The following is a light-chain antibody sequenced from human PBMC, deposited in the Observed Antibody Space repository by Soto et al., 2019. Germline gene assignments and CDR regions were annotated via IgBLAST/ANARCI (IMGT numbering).Light chain of an antibody. CDR3: QQRTNWPPIT. V-gene: IGKV3-11*01. J-gene: IGKJ5*01. CDR2: DAS. CDR1: QFVGRS. Sequence: ETVLTQSPATLSLSPGERATLSCRASQFVGRSLAWYQQKPGQAPRLLIYDASDRATGVPGRFSGSGSGTDFPLTISSLEPEEFAVYYCQQRTNWPPITFGQGTRLEIK.